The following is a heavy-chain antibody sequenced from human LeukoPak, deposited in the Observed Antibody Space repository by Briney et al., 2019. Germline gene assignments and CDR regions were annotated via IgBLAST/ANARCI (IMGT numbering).Heavy chain of an antibody. CDR1: GFTFSSYA. Sequence: VGSLRLSCATPGFTFSSYAMSWVRQAPGKGLEWVSGIGASGGSTYYADSVKGRFTISRDNSKNTLYLQMNSLRTEDTAVYYCAKAEGYDILTGLDYWGQGTLVTVSS. J-gene: IGHJ4*02. D-gene: IGHD3-9*01. CDR2: IGASGGST. CDR3: AKAEGYDILTGLDY. V-gene: IGHV3-23*01.